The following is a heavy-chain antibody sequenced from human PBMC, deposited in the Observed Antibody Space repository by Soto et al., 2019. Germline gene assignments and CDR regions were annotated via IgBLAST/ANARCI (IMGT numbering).Heavy chain of an antibody. CDR2: ISPYNDYT. D-gene: IGHD3-16*01. J-gene: IGHJ6*02. CDR3: ARGGYYDNSWGKLSHYGLDV. V-gene: IGHV1-18*01. CDR1: CYTFIRYG. Sequence: QVQLAQSANEVKKPGASVRVSCKAACYTFIRYGIAWVRQAPGQGLEWMGWISPYNDYTVYAQKFQGRVSMTADTSTRTVYMNLRGLKSDDTAVYYCARGGYYDNSWGKLSHYGLDVWGQGTSVSVSS.